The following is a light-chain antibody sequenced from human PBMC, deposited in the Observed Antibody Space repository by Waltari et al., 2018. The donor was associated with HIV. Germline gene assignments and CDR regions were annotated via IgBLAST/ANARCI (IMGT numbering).Light chain of an antibody. CDR1: SSDVGVYHY. J-gene: IGLJ2*01. Sequence: HSALTQPASVSGSPGQSITISCTGTSSDVGVYHYVSCYQQHPGKAPKVMIYEVTNRPSGVSNRFSGSKSGNTASLTISGLQAEDEADYYCSSYTSSNTVVFGGGTKLTVL. CDR2: EVT. V-gene: IGLV2-14*01. CDR3: SSYTSSNTVV.